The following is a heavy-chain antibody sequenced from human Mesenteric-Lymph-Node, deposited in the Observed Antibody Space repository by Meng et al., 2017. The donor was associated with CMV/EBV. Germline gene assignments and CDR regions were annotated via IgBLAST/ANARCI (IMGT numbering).Heavy chain of an antibody. J-gene: IGHJ4*02. CDR2: ISSNSRYI. V-gene: IGHV3-21*01. CDR3: ARGDVIVPPADF. Sequence: GESLKISCAASGFTLSSYNMNWVRQAPGKGLEWVSHISSNSRYIYYADSVKGRFTVSRDNARNSLFLQMNSLRVEDTAVYYCARGDVIVPPADFWGQGTLVTVSS. D-gene: IGHD2-2*01. CDR1: GFTLSSYN.